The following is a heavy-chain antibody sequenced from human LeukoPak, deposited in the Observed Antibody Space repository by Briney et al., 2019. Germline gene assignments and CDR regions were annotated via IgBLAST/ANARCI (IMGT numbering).Heavy chain of an antibody. J-gene: IGHJ4*02. D-gene: IGHD6-19*01. CDR3: ATRIAVAGFGY. V-gene: IGHV1-2*02. CDR1: GYTFTGYY. Sequence: ASMKVSCKASGYTFTGYYMHWVRQAPGQGLEWMGWINPNSGGTNYARKFQGRVTMTRDTSISTAYMELSRLRSDDTAVYYCATRIAVAGFGYWGQGTLVTVSS. CDR2: INPNSGGT.